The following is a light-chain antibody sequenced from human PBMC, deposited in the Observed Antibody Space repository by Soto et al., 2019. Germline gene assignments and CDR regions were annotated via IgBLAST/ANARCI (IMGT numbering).Light chain of an antibody. CDR3: QQYDNLPLI. V-gene: IGKV1-33*01. CDR1: QDIRKY. Sequence: IQMTQAPSSLSASVGDRVTITFQATQDIRKYLNWYKQKPGKAPKLLIYDASSLETGVPSRFSGSGSGTDFTLTISSLKPEDFATYYCQQYDNLPLIFGQGTRLEI. CDR2: DAS. J-gene: IGKJ5*01.